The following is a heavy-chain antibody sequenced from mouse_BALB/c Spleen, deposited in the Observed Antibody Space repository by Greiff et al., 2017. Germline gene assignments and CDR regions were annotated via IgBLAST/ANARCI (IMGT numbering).Heavy chain of an antibody. Sequence: EVQLQQSGAELVRPGALVKLSCKASGFNIKDYYMHWVKQRPEQGLEWIGWIDPENGNTIYDPKFQGKASITADTSSNTAYLQLSSLTSEDTAVYYCAREEGQRGLRNYAMDYWGQGTSVTVSS. CDR3: AREEGQRGLRNYAMDY. J-gene: IGHJ4*01. CDR2: IDPENGNT. D-gene: IGHD3-1*01. CDR1: GFNIKDYY. V-gene: IGHV14-1*02.